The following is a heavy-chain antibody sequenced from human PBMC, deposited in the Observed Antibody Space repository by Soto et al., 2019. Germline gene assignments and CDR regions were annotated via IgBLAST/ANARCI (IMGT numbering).Heavy chain of an antibody. Sequence: QVQLVQSGAEVKKPGASVKVSCKASGYTFTGYYMHWVRQAPGQGLEWMGWINPNSGGTNYAQKFQGWVTMTRDTSISTAYMELSRLRSDDTAVYYCARDSSVGYSYGYIYYYMDVWGKGTTVTVSS. D-gene: IGHD5-18*01. V-gene: IGHV1-2*04. CDR2: INPNSGGT. CDR1: GYTFTGYY. J-gene: IGHJ6*03. CDR3: ARDSSVGYSYGYIYYYMDV.